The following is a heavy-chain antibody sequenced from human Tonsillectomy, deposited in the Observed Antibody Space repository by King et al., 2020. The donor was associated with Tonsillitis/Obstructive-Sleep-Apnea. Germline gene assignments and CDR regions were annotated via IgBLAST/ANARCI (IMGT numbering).Heavy chain of an antibody. J-gene: IGHJ5*02. CDR1: GGTFSSYA. Sequence: QLVQSGAEVKKPGSSVKVSCKASGGTFSSYAISWVRQAPGQGLEWMGGIIPIFGTANYAQKFQGRFTITADESTSTAYMELSSLRSEDTAVYYCARGQDIVVVPAAYNWFDPWGQGTLVTVSS. CDR3: ARGQDIVVVPAAYNWFDP. V-gene: IGHV1-69*12. D-gene: IGHD2-2*01. CDR2: IIPIFGTA.